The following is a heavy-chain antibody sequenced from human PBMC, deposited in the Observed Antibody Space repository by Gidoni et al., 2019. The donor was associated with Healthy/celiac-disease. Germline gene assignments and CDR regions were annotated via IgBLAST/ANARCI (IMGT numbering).Heavy chain of an antibody. CDR1: GYSFTSYW. V-gene: IGHV5-51*01. D-gene: IGHD2-2*01. CDR3: AGCTSCYPDYYDYGMDV. CDR2: IYHGDSDT. J-gene: IGHJ6*02. Sequence: VQLVQSGAEVNKPGESLKISCKGSGYSFTSYWIGWVRPMPGKGLEWMGIIYHGDSDTRYSPSFQGQVTISADKSISTAYLQWSSLKASDTAMYYCAGCTSCYPDYYDYGMDVWGQGTTVTVSS.